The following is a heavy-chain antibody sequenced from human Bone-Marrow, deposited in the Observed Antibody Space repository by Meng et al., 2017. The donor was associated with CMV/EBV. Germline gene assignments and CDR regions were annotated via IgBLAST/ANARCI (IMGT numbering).Heavy chain of an antibody. CDR2: INPNSGGT. CDR1: GYTFTGYY. Sequence: ASVKVSCKASGYTFTGYYMHWVRQAPGQGLEWMGWINPNSGGTNYAQKFQGRVTMTRDTSISTAYMELSRLRSEDTAVYYCARGMYPLGYCSSTSCLGYFDYWGQGTLVTVSS. CDR3: ARGMYPLGYCSSTSCLGYFDY. J-gene: IGHJ4*02. D-gene: IGHD2-2*01. V-gene: IGHV1-2*02.